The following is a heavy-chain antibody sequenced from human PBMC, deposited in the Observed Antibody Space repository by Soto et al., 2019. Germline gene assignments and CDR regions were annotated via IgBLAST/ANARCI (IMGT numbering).Heavy chain of an antibody. CDR2: IANTGDP. V-gene: IGHV3-13*05. CDR1: GFVFSSYD. D-gene: IGHD1-1*01. J-gene: IGHJ3*02. CDR3: AREGTGGGFDI. Sequence: EVQLEESGGGLVQRGGSLRLSCAASGFVFSSYDMHWVRHTTGAGLEWVSVIANTGDPYYSDSVKGRFTISRDNAKNALYLPMNSLRVGDSAMYYGAREGTGGGFDIWGQVTKVTVSS.